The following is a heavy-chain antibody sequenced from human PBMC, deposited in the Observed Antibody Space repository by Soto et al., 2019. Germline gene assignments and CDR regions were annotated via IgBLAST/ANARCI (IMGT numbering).Heavy chain of an antibody. Sequence: QVQLQESGPGLVRPSETLSLTCTVSGGSISGYYWSWIRQPPGKGLEWIGYIYYSGTTSYNPSLTSRVTMSVDTSKNQLSLQVNSVTAADTAVYYCARESYYGSGATVVAYWGQGTLVTVSS. D-gene: IGHD3-10*01. J-gene: IGHJ4*02. V-gene: IGHV4-59*01. CDR1: GGSISGYY. CDR3: ARESYYGSGATVVAY. CDR2: IYYSGTT.